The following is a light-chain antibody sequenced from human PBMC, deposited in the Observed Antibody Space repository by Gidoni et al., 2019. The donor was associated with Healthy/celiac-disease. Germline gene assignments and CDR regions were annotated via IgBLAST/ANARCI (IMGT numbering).Light chain of an antibody. CDR2: AAS. V-gene: IGKV1-17*01. CDR1: QGIRNA. CDR3: LQHNSYPRT. Sequence: DIQMTQSPSSLSASVGDRVPITCRASQGIRNALGWYQQKPGKAPKRLIYAASSLQSGVPSRFSGSGSGTEFTLTISSLQPEDFATYYCLQHNSYPRTFGQGTKVEIK. J-gene: IGKJ1*01.